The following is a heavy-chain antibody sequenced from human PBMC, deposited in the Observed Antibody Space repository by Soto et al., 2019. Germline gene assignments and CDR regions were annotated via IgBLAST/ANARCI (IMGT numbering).Heavy chain of an antibody. J-gene: IGHJ6*02. CDR1: GYTFNAFY. CDR3: ARVALGYDYADV. Sequence: QVQLVQSGAEVKKPGASVKVSCKAFGYTFNAFYMHWVRQAPGQGLEWMGVINPSGDGTSYAQKFQGRFPMTRDTSTSTVYMELSSRRSEDTAVYYCARVALGYDYADVWGQGTTVTVSS. D-gene: IGHD4-17*01. V-gene: IGHV1-46*02. CDR2: INPSGDGT.